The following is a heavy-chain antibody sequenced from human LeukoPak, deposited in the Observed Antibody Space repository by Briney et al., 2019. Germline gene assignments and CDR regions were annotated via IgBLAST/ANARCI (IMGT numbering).Heavy chain of an antibody. CDR1: GYTLTELS. CDR2: FDPEDGET. Sequence: GASVKVSCKVSGYTLTELSMHWVRQAPGKGLEWMGGFDPEDGETIYAQKFQGRVTMTEDTSTDTAYMELSSLRSEYTAVYYCATDSRFLEWSFDYWGQGTLVTVSS. V-gene: IGHV1-24*01. CDR3: ATDSRFLEWSFDY. D-gene: IGHD3-3*01. J-gene: IGHJ4*02.